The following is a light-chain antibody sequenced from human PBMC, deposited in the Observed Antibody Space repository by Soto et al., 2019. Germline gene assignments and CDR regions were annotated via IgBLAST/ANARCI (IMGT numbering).Light chain of an antibody. J-gene: IGKJ1*01. CDR3: QHYSTWLWT. Sequence: EIAMTQSPATLSVSPGEIATLSCRASQSVDSKLAWYQQKPGQGPRLLIYGASNRSTGIPARFSGSGSGTEFTLTISSLQSEDFAVYYCQHYSTWLWTFGQGTKLDIK. CDR1: QSVDSK. CDR2: GAS. V-gene: IGKV3-15*01.